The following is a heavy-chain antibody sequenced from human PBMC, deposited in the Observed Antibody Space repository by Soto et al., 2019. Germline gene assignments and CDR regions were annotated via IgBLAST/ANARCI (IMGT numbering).Heavy chain of an antibody. J-gene: IGHJ4*02. CDR2: ISYTGANQ. D-gene: IGHD4-4*01. V-gene: IGHV3-30-3*01. Sequence: QVRLVESGGGAVQPGDSLRLSCDASGFTFSTYALHWVRQAPGKGLEWVAFISYTGANQYYADSVKGRFPVSRDNSKNIASLQMTSLKHEDASVYCCAMDAFLYSRGAYYDHWGQGTLVTVSS. CDR1: GFTFSTYA. CDR3: AMDAFLYSRGAYYDH.